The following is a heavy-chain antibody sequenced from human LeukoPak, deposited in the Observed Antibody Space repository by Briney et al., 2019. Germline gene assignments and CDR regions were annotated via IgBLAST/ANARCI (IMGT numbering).Heavy chain of an antibody. Sequence: GGSLRHSCAASGFTFSSYGMHWVRQAPGKGLEWVAFIRYDGSNKYYADSVKGRFTISRDNSKNTLYLQMNSLRAEDTAVYYCGYDGSLIYEGWWSYHNYRGQPTMVTVSS. CDR1: GFTFSSYG. V-gene: IGHV3-30*02. D-gene: IGHD3-10*01. J-gene: IGHJ4*02. CDR2: IRYDGSNK. CDR3: GYDGSLIYEGWWSYHNY.